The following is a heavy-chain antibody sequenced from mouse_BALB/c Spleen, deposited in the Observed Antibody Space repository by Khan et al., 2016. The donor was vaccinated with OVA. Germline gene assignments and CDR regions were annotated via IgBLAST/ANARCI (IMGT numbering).Heavy chain of an antibody. J-gene: IGHJ4*01. CDR1: GFTFSSYG. D-gene: IGHD1-2*01. V-gene: IGHV5-6*01. Sequence: EVQLQESGGDLVKPGGSLKLSCAASGFTFSSYGMSWVRQTPDKRLEWVATISSGGHYTYFPDSVRGRFTISRDNAKNTLYLQMSSLKSEDTAMYYGARTSTTANGDYYAMDYWGQGTSVTVSS. CDR2: ISSGGHYT. CDR3: ARTSTTANGDYYAMDY.